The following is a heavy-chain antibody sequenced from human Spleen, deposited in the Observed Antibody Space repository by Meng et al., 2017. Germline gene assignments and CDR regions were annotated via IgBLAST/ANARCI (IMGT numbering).Heavy chain of an antibody. CDR3: ARDDSSGYSFDN. CDR2: IHYSGST. Sequence: QVQLQESGPGLVKPSQTLSLTCTVSGGSIGSGGYYWSWIRQHPGKGLEWIGYIHYSGSTYYNPSLKTRVSISVDTSKKQFSLQLNSVTAADTAVYYCARDDSSGYSFDNWGQGTLVTVSS. D-gene: IGHD3-22*01. V-gene: IGHV4-31*03. CDR1: GGSIGSGGYY. J-gene: IGHJ4*02.